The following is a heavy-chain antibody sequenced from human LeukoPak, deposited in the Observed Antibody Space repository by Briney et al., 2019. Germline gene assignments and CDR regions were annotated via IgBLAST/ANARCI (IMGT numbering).Heavy chain of an antibody. CDR3: ASLSRQKRRITP. D-gene: IGHD3-10*01. CDR2: FYYSGST. CDR1: GGSISSNHYY. V-gene: IGHV4-39*01. Sequence: SETLSLTCTVSGGSISSNHYYWGWIRQPPGKGLEWVGSFYYSGSTYYNPSLKSRVTISVDTSKNQFSLKLSSVTAADTAVYYCASLSRQKRRITPWGQGTLVTVSS. J-gene: IGHJ5*02.